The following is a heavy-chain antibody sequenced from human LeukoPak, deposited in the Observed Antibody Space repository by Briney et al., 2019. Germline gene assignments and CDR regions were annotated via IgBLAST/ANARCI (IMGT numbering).Heavy chain of an antibody. CDR2: IYTSGST. CDR3: AGSGSYSRFDY. J-gene: IGHJ4*02. V-gene: IGHV4-61*02. CDR1: GGSISSGSYY. D-gene: IGHD1-26*01. Sequence: SETLSLTCTVSGGSISSGSYYWSWIRQPAGKGLEWIGRIYTSGSTNYNPSLKSRVTISVDTSKNQFSLKLSSVTAADTAVYYCAGSGSYSRFDYWGQGTLVTVSS.